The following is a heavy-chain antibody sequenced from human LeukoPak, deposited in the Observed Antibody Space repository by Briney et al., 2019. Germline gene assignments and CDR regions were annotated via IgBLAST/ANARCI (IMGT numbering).Heavy chain of an antibody. V-gene: IGHV3-15*01. D-gene: IGHD3-9*01. CDR1: GFTVSSSY. J-gene: IGHJ3*02. Sequence: GGSLRLSCAASGFTVSSSYMSWVRQAPGKGLEWVGRIKSKTDGGTTDYAAPVKGRFTISRDDSKNTLYLQMNSLKTEDTAVYYCTTEGYYDILTGYSWDAFDIWGQGTMVTVSS. CDR2: IKSKTDGGTT. CDR3: TTEGYYDILTGYSWDAFDI.